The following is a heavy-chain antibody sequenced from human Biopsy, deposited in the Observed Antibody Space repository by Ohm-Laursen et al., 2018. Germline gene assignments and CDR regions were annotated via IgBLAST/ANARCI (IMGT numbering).Heavy chain of an antibody. CDR1: GGSISSGSNY. CDR2: VYYSGTT. CDR3: ARHDLSEFWSGYPNFFDL. V-gene: IGHV4-39*01. J-gene: IGHJ2*01. Sequence: TLSLTCTVSGGSISSGSNYWAWIRQPPGKGLEWIGTVYYSGTTYDNPSLKNRVIISVDTSKNQFSLSLKTVTAADTAVYYCARHDLSEFWSGYPNFFDLWGRGTLVTVSS. D-gene: IGHD3-3*01.